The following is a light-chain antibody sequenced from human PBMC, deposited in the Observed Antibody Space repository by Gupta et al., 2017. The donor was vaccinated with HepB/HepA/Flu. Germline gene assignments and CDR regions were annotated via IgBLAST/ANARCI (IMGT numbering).Light chain of an antibody. CDR3: YSTDTSDIGV. CDR2: EDS. V-gene: IGLV3-10*01. Sequence: SSALTPPPSVPVSPGQTARSTCSGDALPKKYVYWEQQKAGQVPLLVMYEDSKRPPGIPERFSGSTSGTSATVTISGAQVEDEADYHCYSTDTSDIGVFGGGPKLTVL. J-gene: IGLJ3*02. CDR1: ALPKKY.